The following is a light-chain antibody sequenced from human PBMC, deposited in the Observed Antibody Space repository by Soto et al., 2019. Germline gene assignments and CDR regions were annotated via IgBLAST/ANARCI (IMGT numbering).Light chain of an antibody. CDR3: VAWDDSLSGRV. CDR2: RND. V-gene: IGLV1-47*02. CDR1: GSNIGSHD. J-gene: IGLJ3*02. Sequence: QSVLTQPPSASGTPGQRVTISCSGSGSNIGSHDVYWYQHLPGTAPKVLIYRNDQRPSGGPDRFSSSRSGTSASLAISGLRSEDEADYYCVAWDDSLSGRVFGGGTQLTVL.